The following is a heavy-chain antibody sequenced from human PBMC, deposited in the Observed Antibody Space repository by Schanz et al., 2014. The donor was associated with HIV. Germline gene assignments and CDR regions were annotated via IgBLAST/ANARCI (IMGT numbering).Heavy chain of an antibody. CDR3: AKGPTFGVLTPAD. V-gene: IGHV3-30*18. Sequence: QVQLVESGGGVVQPGRSLRLSCAASGFTFSTNDMHWVRQVPGKGLEGVAVISHNGNNDYYAESVKGRVTISRDNSKNTLYLQMNNLRDEDTAVYYCAKGPTFGVLTPADWGQGTLVTVSS. J-gene: IGHJ4*02. CDR1: GFTFSTND. CDR2: ISHNGNND. D-gene: IGHD3-3*01.